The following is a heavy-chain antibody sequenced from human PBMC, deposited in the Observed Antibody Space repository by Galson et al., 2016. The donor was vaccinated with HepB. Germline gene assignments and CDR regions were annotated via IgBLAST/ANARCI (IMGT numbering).Heavy chain of an antibody. CDR3: ARGPRVDETTLRNFYYYGLDV. CDR2: INPSGST. V-gene: IGHV4-34*01. Sequence: SETLSLTCAVYGGSFSCASFSCYSWTWVRQPPGKGLEWIGEINPSGSTKYKSSLRTRVSMSVDTSKNQFSLKLSSVTAADTAVYYCARGPRVDETTLRNFYYYGLDVWGQGTTVIVS. CDR1: GGSFSCASFSCYS. D-gene: IGHD1-7*01. J-gene: IGHJ6*02.